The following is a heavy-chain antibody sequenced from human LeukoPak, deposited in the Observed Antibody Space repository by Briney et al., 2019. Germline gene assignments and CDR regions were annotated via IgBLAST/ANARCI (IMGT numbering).Heavy chain of an antibody. CDR2: INHSGST. D-gene: IGHD3-10*01. V-gene: IGHV4-34*01. CDR1: GGSFSGYC. CDR3: ASSMVRGYNDY. Sequence: SETLSLTCAVYGGSFSGYCWSWIRQPPGKGLEWIGEINHSGSTNYNPSLKSRVTISVDTSKNQFSLKLSSVTAADTAVYYCASSMVRGYNDYWGQGTLVTVSS. J-gene: IGHJ4*02.